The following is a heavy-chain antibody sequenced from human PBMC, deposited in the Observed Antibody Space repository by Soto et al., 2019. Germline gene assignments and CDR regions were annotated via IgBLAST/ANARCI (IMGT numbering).Heavy chain of an antibody. D-gene: IGHD3-16*01. V-gene: IGHV1-8*01. Sequence: VASVKGSCKASGYSSTNNDVSWVRQATGQGLEWMGWMNPGSGDTGYAQKFQGRVTMTRDISIATAYMELSSLRSDDTAIYYCARMATFGSLNWFDPWGQGPLVTVSS. J-gene: IGHJ5*02. CDR3: ARMATFGSLNWFDP. CDR1: GYSSTNND. CDR2: MNPGSGDT.